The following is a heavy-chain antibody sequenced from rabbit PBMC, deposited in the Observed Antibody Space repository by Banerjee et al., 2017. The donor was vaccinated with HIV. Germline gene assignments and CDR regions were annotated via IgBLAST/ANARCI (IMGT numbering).Heavy chain of an antibody. CDR3: ARDKPGQYSYDDYGDIGGYFNL. V-gene: IGHV1S40*01. Sequence: QSLEESGGDLVKPGASLTLTCTASGFSFSSSYYMCWVRQAPGKGLEWIACIYAGSSGSTYYASWAKGRFTISKTSSTTVTLQMTSLTAADTATYFCARDKPGQYSYDDYGDIGGYFNLWGQGTLVTVS. CDR1: GFSFSSSYY. D-gene: IGHD2-1*01. CDR2: IYAGSSGST. J-gene: IGHJ4*01.